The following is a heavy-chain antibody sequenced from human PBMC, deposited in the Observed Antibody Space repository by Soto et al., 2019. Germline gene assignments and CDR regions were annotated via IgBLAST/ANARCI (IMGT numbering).Heavy chain of an antibody. Sequence: SETLSLTCAVYGGSFSGYYWSWIRQPPGKGLEWIGEINHSGSTNYNPSLKSRVTISVDTSKNQFSLKLSSVTAADTAVYYCAIPYSSSWYFDYWGQGTLVTVSS. CDR2: INHSGST. V-gene: IGHV4-34*01. CDR1: GGSFSGYY. CDR3: AIPYSSSWYFDY. J-gene: IGHJ4*02. D-gene: IGHD6-13*01.